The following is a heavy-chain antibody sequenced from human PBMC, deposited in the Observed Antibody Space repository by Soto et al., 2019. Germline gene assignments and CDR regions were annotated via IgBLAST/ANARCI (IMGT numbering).Heavy chain of an antibody. D-gene: IGHD6-19*01. CDR3: AKRTSYGSGWRHSFGY. J-gene: IGHJ4*02. CDR2: ISGSGGTT. V-gene: IGHV3-23*01. Sequence: EVQVLESGGGLVQPGGSLRLSCAAPGFPFSSDAMSWVRQAPGKGLEWVSGISGSGGTTYYADSVKGRFTISRDNSKNTLYLQMNSLRAEDTAVYYCAKRTSYGSGWRHSFGYWGQGTLVTVSS. CDR1: GFPFSSDA.